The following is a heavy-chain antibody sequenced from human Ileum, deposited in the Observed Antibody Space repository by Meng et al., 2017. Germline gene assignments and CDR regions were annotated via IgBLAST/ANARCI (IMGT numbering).Heavy chain of an antibody. V-gene: IGHV1-3*01. CDR2: ITAGNGNT. J-gene: IGHJ4*02. CDR3: ARDMPYSSGSFDY. Sequence: QFVRLGAEVKYPGALVRVSCKTSGFTFISYAIYWVRQAPGQGLEWMGWITAGNGNTKYSQKFQGRVTITRETSASTAYMELSSLRSEDTAVYYCARDMPYSSGSFDYWGQGTLVTVSS. CDR1: GFTFISYA. D-gene: IGHD3-10*01.